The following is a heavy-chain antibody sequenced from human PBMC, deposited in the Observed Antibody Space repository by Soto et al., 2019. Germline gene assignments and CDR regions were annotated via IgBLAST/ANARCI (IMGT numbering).Heavy chain of an antibody. D-gene: IGHD3-10*01. V-gene: IGHV1-46*01. J-gene: IGHJ6*01. CDR1: GHLVTSYY. CDR2: IDPIGGRV. Sequence: QMHLVQSGAEVKNPGASVRASCKASGHLVTSYYVHWVRQAPGQGHEWTGVIDPIGGRVTYAERVQGRVTLTTDTSTSTVYMELSSLRSEDSAVYYCARGAVGLVARGFGMDIWGQGNTVTVSS. CDR3: ARGAVGLVARGFGMDI.